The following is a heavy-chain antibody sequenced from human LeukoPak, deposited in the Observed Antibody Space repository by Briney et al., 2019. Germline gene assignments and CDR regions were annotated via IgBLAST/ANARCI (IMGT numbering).Heavy chain of an antibody. J-gene: IGHJ2*01. CDR1: GFTFSSYG. CDR2: IKEDGSQK. V-gene: IGHV3-7*04. CDR3: ARVHWYFDF. Sequence: GRSLRLSCAASGFTFSSYGMHWVRQAPGKGLEWVAHIKEDGSQKDYVDSVKGRFTISRDNAKNSLYLQMNSLRAEDTAVYYCARVHWYFDFWGRGTLVTVSS.